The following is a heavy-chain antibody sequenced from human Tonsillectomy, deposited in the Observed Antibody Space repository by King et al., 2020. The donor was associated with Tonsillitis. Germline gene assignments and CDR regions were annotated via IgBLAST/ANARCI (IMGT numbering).Heavy chain of an antibody. CDR3: ARSELLGTTTFDY. J-gene: IGHJ4*02. CDR1: GGSISSDY. V-gene: IGHV4-59*13. D-gene: IGHD1-26*01. Sequence: QLQESGPGLVKPSETLSLTCTVSGGSISSDYWSCIRMTPGRGLEWIGYIHYSGNTKYNPSLKSRVTISADSSKNQFSLKLSSVTAADTAVYYCARSELLGTTTFDYWGQGTLVTVSS. CDR2: IHYSGNT.